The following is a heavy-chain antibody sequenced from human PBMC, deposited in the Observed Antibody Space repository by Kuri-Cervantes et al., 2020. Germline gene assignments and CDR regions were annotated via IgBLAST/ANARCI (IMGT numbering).Heavy chain of an antibody. Sequence: GGSLRLSCEVSGLSIYVRNWVRQAPGKGLEWVGFIRSKAYGGTTEYAASVKGRFTISRDDSKSIAYLQMNSLKTEDTAVYYCTRAPLYCSGGSCYGNAFDIWGQGTMVTVSS. D-gene: IGHD2-15*01. CDR2: IRSKAYGGTT. V-gene: IGHV3-49*04. CDR1: GLSIYV. J-gene: IGHJ3*02. CDR3: TRAPLYCSGGSCYGNAFDI.